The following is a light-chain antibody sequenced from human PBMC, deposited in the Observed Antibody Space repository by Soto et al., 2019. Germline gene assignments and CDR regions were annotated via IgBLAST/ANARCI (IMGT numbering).Light chain of an antibody. Sequence: QSALTQPAYVSGSPGQSITISCTGTSSDVGSYNLVSWYQQHPGKAPKLMIYEGSKRPSGVSNRFSGSKSGNTASLTFSGLQAEDEGEYYCSSYGRSSTFGYVFGTGTKLTVL. V-gene: IGLV2-23*03. CDR1: SSDVGSYNL. CDR2: EGS. CDR3: SSYGRSSTFGYV. J-gene: IGLJ1*01.